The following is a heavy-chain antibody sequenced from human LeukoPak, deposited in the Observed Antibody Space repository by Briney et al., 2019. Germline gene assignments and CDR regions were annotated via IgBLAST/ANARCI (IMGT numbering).Heavy chain of an antibody. D-gene: IGHD1/OR15-1a*01. V-gene: IGHV3-21*04. CDR1: GFTFSSYS. CDR2: ISSSSSYI. CDR3: ARLGTQRIWFDP. J-gene: IGHJ5*02. Sequence: GGSLRLSCAASGFTFSSYSMNWVRQAPGKGLEWVSSISSSSSYIYYADSVKGRFTISRDNAKNSLYLQMNSLRAEDTAVYYCARLGTQRIWFDPWGQGTLVTVSS.